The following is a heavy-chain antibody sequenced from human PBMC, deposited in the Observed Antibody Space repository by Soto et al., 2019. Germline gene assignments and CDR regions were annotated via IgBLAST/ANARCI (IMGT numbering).Heavy chain of an antibody. Sequence: QVQLVQSGAEVKKPGASVKVSCKASGYTFPTYYMHWLHQAPGQGLEWMGIINPSGGSTRYAQKFQGRVTMTRDTSTSTVYMELSSLKSEDTAVYYCARGLIYDSSGYYFDYWGQGTLVTVSS. D-gene: IGHD3-22*01. J-gene: IGHJ4*02. V-gene: IGHV1-46*01. CDR3: ARGLIYDSSGYYFDY. CDR1: GYTFPTYY. CDR2: INPSGGST.